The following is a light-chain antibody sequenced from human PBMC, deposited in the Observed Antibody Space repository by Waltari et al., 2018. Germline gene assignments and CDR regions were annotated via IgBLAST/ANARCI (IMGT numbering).Light chain of an antibody. CDR1: QSVSSN. CDR2: GAS. CDR3: QQYNNWPYT. V-gene: IGKV3-15*01. J-gene: IGKJ2*01. Sequence: EIVMTKSPTTLSVSTGERATLSCRASQSVSSNLAWYQQKPGQAPRLLIYGASTRATGIPARFSGSGSGTEFTLTISSMQSEDFAVYYCQQYNNWPYTFGQGTKLEIK.